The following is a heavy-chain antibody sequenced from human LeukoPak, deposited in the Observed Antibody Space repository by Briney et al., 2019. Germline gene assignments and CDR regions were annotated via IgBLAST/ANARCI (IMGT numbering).Heavy chain of an antibody. CDR2: ISDDGRST. CDR3: AKRVPYTSSSVYFDY. D-gene: IGHD6-6*01. J-gene: IGHJ4*02. Sequence: PEGSLRLSCAASGFTFSSYGMSWVRQAPGKGLEWVSGISDDGRSTYYADSVKGRFTISKDNSKNTMYLQMNNLRAEDTAIYYCAKRVPYTSSSVYFDYWGQGTLVTVSS. CDR1: GFTFSSYG. V-gene: IGHV3-23*01.